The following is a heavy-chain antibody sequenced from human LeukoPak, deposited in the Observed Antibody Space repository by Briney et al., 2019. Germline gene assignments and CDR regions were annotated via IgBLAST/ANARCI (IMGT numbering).Heavy chain of an antibody. Sequence: GGSLRLSCAASGFTFSSHGMHWVRQAPGKGLVWVSRINSDGSSTSYADSVKGRFTISRDNAKNSLYLQMNSLRAEDTAVYYCARDQGITGTTFRRESGYYYYGMDVWGQGTTVTVSS. J-gene: IGHJ6*02. CDR2: INSDGSST. CDR3: ARDQGITGTTFRRESGYYYYGMDV. V-gene: IGHV3-74*01. D-gene: IGHD1-14*01. CDR1: GFTFSSHG.